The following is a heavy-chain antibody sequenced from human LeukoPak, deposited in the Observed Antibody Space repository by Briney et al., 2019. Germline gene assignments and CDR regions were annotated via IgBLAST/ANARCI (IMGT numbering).Heavy chain of an antibody. J-gene: IGHJ4*02. CDR3: ARRHSSGWLFDY. CDR1: GYSTSSGYY. Sequence: PSETLSLTCAVSGYSTSSGYYWGWVRQPPGKGVGWIGNVYHSGSTFYNPSLKSRVTMSVDTSMNQFSLKLSSVTAADTAVYYCARRHSSGWLFDYWGQGTLVTVSS. CDR2: VYHSGST. D-gene: IGHD6-19*01. V-gene: IGHV4-38-2*01.